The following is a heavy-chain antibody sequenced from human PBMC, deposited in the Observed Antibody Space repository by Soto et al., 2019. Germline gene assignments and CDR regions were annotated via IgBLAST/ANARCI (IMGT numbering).Heavy chain of an antibody. Sequence: GGSLRLSCAASGFTFSSDAMSWVRQAPGKGLEWVSAISGSGGSTYYADSVKGRFTISRDNSKNTLYLQMNSLRAEDTAVYYCASEKRVSSTVTPDAFDIWGQGTMVTVSS. CDR3: ASEKRVSSTVTPDAFDI. D-gene: IGHD4-17*01. CDR2: ISGSGGST. J-gene: IGHJ3*02. CDR1: GFTFSSDA. V-gene: IGHV3-23*01.